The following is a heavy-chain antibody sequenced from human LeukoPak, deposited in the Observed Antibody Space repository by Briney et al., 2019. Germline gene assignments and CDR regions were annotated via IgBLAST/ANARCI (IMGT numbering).Heavy chain of an antibody. V-gene: IGHV4-59*01. CDR3: ARDLLSPYYDILTGYFGAFDI. CDR1: GGSFSGYY. D-gene: IGHD3-9*01. CDR2: IYYSGST. J-gene: IGHJ3*02. Sequence: SETLSLTCAVYGGSFSGYYWSWIRQPPGKGLEWIGYIYYSGSTNYNPSLKSRVTISVDTSKNQFSLKLSSVTAADTAVYYCARDLLSPYYDILTGYFGAFDIWGQGTMVTVSS.